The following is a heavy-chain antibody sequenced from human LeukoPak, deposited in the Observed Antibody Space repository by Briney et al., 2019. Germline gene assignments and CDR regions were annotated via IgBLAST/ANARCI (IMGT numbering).Heavy chain of an antibody. CDR1: GLTLSRYA. CDR3: AKGRTEGGTLALDY. J-gene: IGHJ4*02. CDR2: ISGSGGNT. Sequence: GGSLRLSCAASGLTLSRYAMTWVRQAPGKGLEWVSGISGSGGNTYYTDSVRGRLSISRDNSKNTLYLQVNSLRAEDTAVYYCAKGRTEGGTLALDYWGQGTLVTVSS. V-gene: IGHV3-23*01. D-gene: IGHD6-19*01.